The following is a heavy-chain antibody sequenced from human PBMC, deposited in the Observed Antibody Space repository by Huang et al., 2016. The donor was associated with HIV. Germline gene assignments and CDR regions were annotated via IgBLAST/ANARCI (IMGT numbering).Heavy chain of an antibody. CDR1: GDRCRSNG. Sequence: EVQLVQSGAEVKKPGESLKISCKGSGDRCRSNGIGWVRQMPGKGLEWMGIIYPGDSGTRYSPSFQGQVTISADKSINTAYLQWSSLKASDTAMYYCARLIGSPSFYYGLDVWGQGTTVTVSS. D-gene: IGHD3-10*01. CDR3: ARLIGSPSFYYGLDV. V-gene: IGHV5-51*01. J-gene: IGHJ6*02. CDR2: IYPGDSGT.